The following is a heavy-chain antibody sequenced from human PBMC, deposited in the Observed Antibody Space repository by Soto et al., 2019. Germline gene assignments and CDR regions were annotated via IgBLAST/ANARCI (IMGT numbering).Heavy chain of an antibody. CDR1: GFIFDDFA. CDR2: ISWNSDSI. D-gene: IGHD3-3*01. J-gene: IGHJ4*02. V-gene: IGHV3-9*01. Sequence: EAQLVESGGGFVQPGRSLRLSCAGSGFIFDDFAIHWVRQAAGKGLEWVSGISWNSDSIGYADSVKGRFTISRDNAKISLYLEMNSLRVEDTALYYCTKVGGLYDFWSSPLHFDLWGQGTLVTVSS. CDR3: TKVGGLYDFWSSPLHFDL.